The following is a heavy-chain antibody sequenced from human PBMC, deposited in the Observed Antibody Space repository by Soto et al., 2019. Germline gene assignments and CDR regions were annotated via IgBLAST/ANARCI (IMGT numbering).Heavy chain of an antibody. CDR2: IVASGITT. CDR1: GLPFSSCS. V-gene: IGHV3-23*01. Sequence: EVQLLESGGGLVQPGGSLRLACATSGLPFSSCSMGWVRQAPGKGLEWVSSIVASGITTYYADSVKGRFTISRDNSKNTLYLQMSSLRAEDTAVYYCAKDLRGPQAGTWYFDLWGXGXXVSVSS. J-gene: IGHJ2*01. D-gene: IGHD6-13*01. CDR3: AKDLRGPQAGTWYFDL.